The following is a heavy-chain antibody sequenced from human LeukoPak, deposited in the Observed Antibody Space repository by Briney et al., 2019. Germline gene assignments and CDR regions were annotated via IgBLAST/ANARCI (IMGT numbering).Heavy chain of an antibody. CDR3: ARDGVYYDILTGSPSLYFDY. D-gene: IGHD3-9*01. J-gene: IGHJ4*02. V-gene: IGHV3-7*03. CDR1: GFTFSSYW. Sequence: GGSLRLSCAASGFTFSSYWMSWVRQAPGKGLEWVANIKQDGSEKYYVDSVKGRFTISRDNAKNSLYLQMNSLRAKDTAVYYCARDGVYYDILTGSPSLYFDYWGQGTLVTVSS. CDR2: IKQDGSEK.